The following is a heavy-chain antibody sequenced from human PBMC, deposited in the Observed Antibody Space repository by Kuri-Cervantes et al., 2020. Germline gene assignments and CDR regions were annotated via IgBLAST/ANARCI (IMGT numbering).Heavy chain of an antibody. J-gene: IGHJ3*02. V-gene: IGHV3-33*01. CDR3: AGSSWSHDAFDI. CDR2: IWYDGSNK. CDR1: GFTFSSYG. D-gene: IGHD6-13*01. Sequence: GESLKISCAASGFTFSSYGMHWVRQAPGKGLEWVAVIWYDGSNKYYADSVKGRFTISRDNSKNTLYLQMNSLRAEDTAAYYCAGSSWSHDAFDIWGQGTMVTVSS.